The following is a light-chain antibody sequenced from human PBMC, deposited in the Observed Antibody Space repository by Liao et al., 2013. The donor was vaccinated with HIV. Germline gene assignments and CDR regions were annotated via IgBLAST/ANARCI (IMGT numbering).Light chain of an antibody. CDR1: NLSNILGNKY. V-gene: IGLV3-1*01. Sequence: SYGLTQPPSVSVSTGQTASITCYGDNLSNILGNKYLHWYLQRPGQSPVLVIYQDSKRPSGIPGRFSGSNSGNTATLTISGTQAMDEADYYCQAWDSSTMVFGGGTKLTV. CDR2: QDS. J-gene: IGLJ2*01. CDR3: QAWDSSTMV.